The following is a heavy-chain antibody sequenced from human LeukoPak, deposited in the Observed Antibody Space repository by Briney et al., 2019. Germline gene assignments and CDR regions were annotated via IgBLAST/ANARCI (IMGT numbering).Heavy chain of an antibody. CDR3: AKDKNGDYVGMFDY. CDR1: GFTFEDYA. CDR2: ISWNSGSI. J-gene: IGHJ4*02. D-gene: IGHD4-17*01. V-gene: IGHV3-9*01. Sequence: GGSLRLSCAASGFTFEDYAMHWVPQAPGKGLEWDSGISWNSGSIGYADSVKGRFTISRDNAKNSLYLQMNSLRAEDTAFYYCAKDKNGDYVGMFDYWGQGTLVTVSS.